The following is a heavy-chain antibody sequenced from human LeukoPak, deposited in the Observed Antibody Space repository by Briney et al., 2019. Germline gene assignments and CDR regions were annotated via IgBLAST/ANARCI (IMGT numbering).Heavy chain of an antibody. Sequence: PSETLSLTCTVSGGSISSGDYYWSWIRQPPGKGLEWIGYIYYSGSTYYNPSLKSRVTISVDTSKNQFSLKLSSVTAADTAVYYCARGRGAARLDFYYFDYWGQGTLVTVSS. CDR1: GGSISSGDYY. J-gene: IGHJ4*02. V-gene: IGHV4-30-4*01. CDR3: ARGRGAARLDFYYFDY. CDR2: IYYSGST. D-gene: IGHD6-6*01.